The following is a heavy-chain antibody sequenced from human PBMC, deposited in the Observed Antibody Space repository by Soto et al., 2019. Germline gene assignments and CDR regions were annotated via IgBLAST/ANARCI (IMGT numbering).Heavy chain of an antibody. V-gene: IGHV3-48*02. J-gene: IGHJ4*02. CDR3: ARLGPTPFDY. CDR2: INTSSITI. CDR1: GFTFSSYT. Sequence: GGSLWLSCAASGFTFSSYTMNWVRQAPGKGLEWVSSINTSSITIRYADSVKGRFTISRDNAKNSLYLQMNSLRDEDTAVYYCARLGPTPFDYWGQGTLVTVSS.